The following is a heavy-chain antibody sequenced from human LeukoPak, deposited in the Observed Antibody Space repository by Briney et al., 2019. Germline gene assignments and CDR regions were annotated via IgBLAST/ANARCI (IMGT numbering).Heavy chain of an antibody. CDR2: IKSDGSSS. CDR3: VRDLDLGGYSSFEY. CDR1: GFTFSSYFW. J-gene: IGHJ4*02. V-gene: IGHV3-74*01. Sequence: GGSLRLSCAASGFTFSSYFWMHWVRQAPGKGLVWVSRIKSDGSSSTYADSVKGRFTISRDNAKNSLYLQMITLRAEDTAVYYCVRDLDLGGYSSFEYWGQGTLVTVSS. D-gene: IGHD4-23*01.